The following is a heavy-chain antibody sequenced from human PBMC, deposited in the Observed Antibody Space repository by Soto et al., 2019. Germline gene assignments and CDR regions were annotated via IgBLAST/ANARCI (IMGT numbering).Heavy chain of an antibody. CDR1: GFTFSSYA. Sequence: GGSLRLSCAASGFTFSSYAMSWVRQAPGKGLEWVSAISGSGGSTYYADSVKGRFTISRDNSKNTLYLQMNSLRAEDTAVYYCAKDSEERITIFGVVHHGMYVWGQGTTVTVSS. J-gene: IGHJ6*02. CDR2: ISGSGGST. D-gene: IGHD3-3*01. CDR3: AKDSEERITIFGVVHHGMYV. V-gene: IGHV3-23*01.